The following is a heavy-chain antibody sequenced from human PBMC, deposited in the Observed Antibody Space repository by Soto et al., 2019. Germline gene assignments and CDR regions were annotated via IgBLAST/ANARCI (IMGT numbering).Heavy chain of an antibody. V-gene: IGHV1-18*01. CDR3: ARDRYCSSTSCYAGYYYGMDV. D-gene: IGHD2-2*01. J-gene: IGHJ6*02. CDR1: GYTFTSYG. Sequence: GAPVKVSCEDSGYTFTSYGISWVRQAPGQRLERMGWISAYNGNTNYAQKLQGRVTMTTDTSTSTAYMELRSLRSDDTAVYYCARDRYCSSTSCYAGYYYGMDVWGQGTTVTVSS. CDR2: ISAYNGNT.